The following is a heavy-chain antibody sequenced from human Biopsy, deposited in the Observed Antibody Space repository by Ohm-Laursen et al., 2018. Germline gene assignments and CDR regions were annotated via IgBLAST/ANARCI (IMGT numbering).Heavy chain of an antibody. J-gene: IGHJ4*02. Sequence: TLSLTCTVSGGSISRYYWSWIRQPPGKGLEWIGYIYSSGSTNYNPSLKSRITISVDTSKNQFSLRLSSVTAADTAVYYCARHPTHRIQQIDYWGQGTLVTVSS. V-gene: IGHV4-59*08. CDR2: IYSSGST. D-gene: IGHD5-18*01. CDR3: ARHPTHRIQQIDY. CDR1: GGSISRYY.